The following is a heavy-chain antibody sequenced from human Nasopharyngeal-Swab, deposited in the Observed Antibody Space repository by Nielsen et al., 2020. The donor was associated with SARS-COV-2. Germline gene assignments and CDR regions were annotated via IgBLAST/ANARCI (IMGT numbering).Heavy chain of an antibody. Sequence: GSLRLSCTVSGGSISSSSYNWGWIRQPPGKGLEWIGSIYYSGSTYYNPSLKSRVTISVDTSKNQFSLKLSSVTAADTAVYYCVGSSWYGDYYYYYGMDVWGQGTTVTVSS. CDR3: VGSSWYGDYYYYYGMDV. V-gene: IGHV4-39*07. CDR2: IYYSGST. D-gene: IGHD6-13*01. CDR1: GGSISSSSYN. J-gene: IGHJ6*02.